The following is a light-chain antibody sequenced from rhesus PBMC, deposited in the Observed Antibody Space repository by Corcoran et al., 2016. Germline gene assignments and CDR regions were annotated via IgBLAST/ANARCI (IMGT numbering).Light chain of an antibody. V-gene: IGKV1S14*01. J-gene: IGKJ4*01. CDR2: DAS. CDR1: QGISNY. CDR3: QQHNSYPLT. Sequence: DIQMTQSPSSLSASVGDTVTITCRASQGISNYLAWYQQKPGKAPKPLKYDASMLENGVPARFSGSGSGTDFTLIISSLQPEDFATYYCQQHNSYPLTFGGGTKVELK.